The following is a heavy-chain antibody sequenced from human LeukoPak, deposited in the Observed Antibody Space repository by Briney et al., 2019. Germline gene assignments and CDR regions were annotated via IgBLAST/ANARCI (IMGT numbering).Heavy chain of an antibody. J-gene: IGHJ4*02. Sequence: GGSLRLSCAASGFTFSSYAMSWVRQAPGKGLEWVSAISGSGGSTYYADSVKGRFTISRDDSKNTLYLQMNSLRAEDTAVYYCATSPKMGELLLDYWGQGTLVTVSS. V-gene: IGHV3-23*01. D-gene: IGHD1-26*01. CDR1: GFTFSSYA. CDR2: ISGSGGST. CDR3: ATSPKMGELLLDY.